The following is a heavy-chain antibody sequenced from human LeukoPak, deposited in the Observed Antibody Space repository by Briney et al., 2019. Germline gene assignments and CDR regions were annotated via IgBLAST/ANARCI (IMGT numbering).Heavy chain of an antibody. D-gene: IGHD5-24*01. J-gene: IGHJ6*03. CDR2: IIPLFDSP. Sequence: SVKVSCKASGGTFTFGTAGVTWVRQASGQRLGWLGGIIPLFDSPHYAPNFQGRLTITADRFSGVAYMDLSSLSSEDTAVYYCARAYIVNTNGDNVYYYMDVWGTGTTVTVSS. V-gene: IGHV1-69*06. CDR1: GGTFTFGTAG. CDR3: ARAYIVNTNGDNVYYYMDV.